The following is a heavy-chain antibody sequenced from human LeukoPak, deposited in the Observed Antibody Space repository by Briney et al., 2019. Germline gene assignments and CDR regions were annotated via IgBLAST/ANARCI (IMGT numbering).Heavy chain of an antibody. V-gene: IGHV1-69*05. Sequence: ASVKVSCKASGYTFTSYAISWVRQAPGQGLEWMGRIIPIFGTANYAQKFQGRVTITTDESTSTAYMELSSLRSEDTAVYYCARVGFNYYGSGSPDYWGQGTLVTVSS. J-gene: IGHJ4*02. CDR3: ARVGFNYYGSGSPDY. CDR2: IIPIFGTA. D-gene: IGHD3-10*01. CDR1: GYTFTSYA.